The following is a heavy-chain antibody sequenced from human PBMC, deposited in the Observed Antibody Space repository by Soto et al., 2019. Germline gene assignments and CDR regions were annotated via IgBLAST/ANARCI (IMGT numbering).Heavy chain of an antibody. V-gene: IGHV3-21*01. J-gene: IGHJ6*02. CDR3: ARDSPYGGYSYYYYGMDV. CDR2: ISSSSSYI. Sequence: EVQLVESGGGLVKPGGSLRLSCAASGFTFSSYSMNWVRQAPGKGLEWVSSISSSSSYIYYADSVKGRFTISRDNAKNSLYLQMNSLRAEDTAVYYCARDSPYGGYSYYYYGMDVWGQGTTVTVSS. D-gene: IGHD2-21*02. CDR1: GFTFSSYS.